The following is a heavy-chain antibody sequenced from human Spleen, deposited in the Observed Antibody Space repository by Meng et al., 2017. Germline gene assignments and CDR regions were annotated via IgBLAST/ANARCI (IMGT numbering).Heavy chain of an antibody. CDR3: ARDSYSTTVTTLFDY. CDR1: GFTFTSYA. CDR2: IKQDGSEK. J-gene: IGHJ4*02. D-gene: IGHD4-11*01. V-gene: IGHV3-7*01. Sequence: GESLKISCAASGFTFTSYAMSWVRQAPGKGLEWVANIKQDGSEKYSVDSVKGRFTISRDNAKNSMYLEMNSLRAEDTAVYYCARDSYSTTVTTLFDYWGQGTLVTVSS.